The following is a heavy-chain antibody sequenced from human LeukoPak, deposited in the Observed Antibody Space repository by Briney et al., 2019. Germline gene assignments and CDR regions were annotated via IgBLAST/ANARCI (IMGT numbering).Heavy chain of an antibody. CDR3: ARAIAAAGYYYFDY. CDR1: GFTFSSYN. J-gene: IGHJ4*02. CDR2: ISTSSSYI. V-gene: IGHV3-21*01. Sequence: GGSLRLSCAASGFTFSSYNMKWVRQAPGKGLEWVSSISTSSSYIYYADSVKGRFTISRDNAKNSLNLQMNSLRVEDTAVYYCARAIAAAGYYYFDYWGQGTLVTVSS. D-gene: IGHD6-13*01.